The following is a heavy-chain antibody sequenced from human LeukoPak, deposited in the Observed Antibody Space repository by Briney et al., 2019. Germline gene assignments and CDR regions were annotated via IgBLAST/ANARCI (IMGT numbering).Heavy chain of an antibody. V-gene: IGHV3-21*01. CDR3: ARDTRDSSSSPFDY. CDR1: GFSFSSYS. D-gene: IGHD6-6*01. CDR2: ISSSSSYI. J-gene: IGHJ4*02. Sequence: PGGSLRLSCAASGFSFSSYSMNWVRQAPGKGLEWVSSISSSSSYIYYADSVKGRFTISRDNAKNSLYLQMNSLRAEDTAVYYCARDTRDSSSSPFDYWGQGTLVTVSS.